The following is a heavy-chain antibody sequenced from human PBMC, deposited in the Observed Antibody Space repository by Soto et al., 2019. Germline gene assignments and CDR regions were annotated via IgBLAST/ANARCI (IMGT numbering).Heavy chain of an antibody. Sequence: TLSLTCTVSGGSISSGDYYWSWIRQPPGKGLEWIGYIYYSGSTYYNPSLKSRVTISVDTSKNQFSLKLSSVTAADTAVYYCARGYCSGGSCYSYYYYGMDVWGQGTTVTVSS. CDR1: GGSISSGDYY. J-gene: IGHJ6*02. D-gene: IGHD2-15*01. CDR3: ARGYCSGGSCYSYYYYGMDV. CDR2: IYYSGST. V-gene: IGHV4-30-4*01.